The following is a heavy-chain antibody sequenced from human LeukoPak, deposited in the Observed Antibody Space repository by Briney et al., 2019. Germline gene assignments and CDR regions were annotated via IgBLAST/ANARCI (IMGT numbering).Heavy chain of an antibody. CDR2: IRSKVHGGTT. V-gene: IGHV3-49*04. J-gene: IGHJ4*02. CDR3: TRGTGGNY. Sequence: PGRSLRLSCVAAEFTFGDYAMSWVRQAPGKGLEWVGFIRSKVHGGTTDYAASVKDRFTISRDDYKSIAYLQMNSLKTEDTAVYYCTRGTGGNYWGQGTLVTVSS. CDR1: EFTFGDYA. D-gene: IGHD1-14*01.